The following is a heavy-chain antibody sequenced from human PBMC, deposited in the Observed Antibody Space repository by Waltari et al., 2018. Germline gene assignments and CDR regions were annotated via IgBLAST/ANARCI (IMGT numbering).Heavy chain of an antibody. Sequence: EVQMVESGGGLVQPGRSLRLSCTASGFTFGDYAMSWVRQAPGKGLEWVGFIISIAYGGTTEDAAFVKVRFIISRDDSKSIAYLHMNSFKTDDSVVYYCSSLLCSISCVFD. CDR3: SSLLCSISCVFD. CDR1: GFTFGDYA. D-gene: IGHD6-13*01. V-gene: IGHV3-49*04. J-gene: IGHJ4*01. CDR2: IISIAYGGTT.